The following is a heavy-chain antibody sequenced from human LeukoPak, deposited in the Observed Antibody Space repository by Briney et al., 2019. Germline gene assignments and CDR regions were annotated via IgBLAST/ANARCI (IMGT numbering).Heavy chain of an antibody. CDR3: AKGVTMIVVVPGFDY. J-gene: IGHJ4*02. CDR1: GFTFSSYG. CDR2: ISYDGSNK. Sequence: GGSLRLSCAASGFTFSSYGMHWVRQAPGKGLEWVAVISYDGSNKYYADSVKGRFTISRDNSKNTLYLQMNSLRAEDTAVYYCAKGVTMIVVVPGFDYWGQGTLVTVSS. D-gene: IGHD3-22*01. V-gene: IGHV3-30*18.